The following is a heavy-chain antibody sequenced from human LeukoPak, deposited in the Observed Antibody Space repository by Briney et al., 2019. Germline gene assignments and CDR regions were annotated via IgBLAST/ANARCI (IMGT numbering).Heavy chain of an antibody. V-gene: IGHV1-18*04. CDR1: GYTFTGYY. CDR3: ARDIATVVHQD. Sequence: GASVKVSCKASGYTFTGYYMHWVRQAPGQGLEWMGRISAYSGNTNYVQKFQGRVTMATDASTSTAYMELRSLRSDDTAVYYCARDIATVVHQDWGQGTLVTVSS. D-gene: IGHD2-2*01. J-gene: IGHJ4*02. CDR2: ISAYSGNT.